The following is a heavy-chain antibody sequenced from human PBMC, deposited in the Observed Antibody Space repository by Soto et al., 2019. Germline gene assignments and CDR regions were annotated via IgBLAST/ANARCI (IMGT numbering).Heavy chain of an antibody. D-gene: IGHD3-22*01. CDR3: ARPHYDSSGYSTLDY. CDR2: IYPGDSDT. V-gene: IGHV5-51*01. Sequence: PRESLKISCKGSGYSFTSYWIGWVRQMPGKGLEWMGIIYPGDSDTRYSPSFQGQVTISADKSISTAYLQWSSLKASDTAMYYCARPHYDSSGYSTLDYWGQGTRVTVSS. CDR1: GYSFTSYW. J-gene: IGHJ4*02.